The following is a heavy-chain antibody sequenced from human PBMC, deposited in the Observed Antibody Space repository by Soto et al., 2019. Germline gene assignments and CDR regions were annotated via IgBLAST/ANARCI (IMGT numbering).Heavy chain of an antibody. V-gene: IGHV3-23*01. D-gene: IGHD4-17*01. CDR2: ISGSGGST. J-gene: IGHJ4*02. Sequence: GGSLRLSCAASGFSFSSYAMSWVRQAPGKGLEWVSAISGSGGSTYYADSVKGRFTISRDNSKNTLYLQMNSLRAEDTAVYYCALPYDYGDYDLAYWGQGPLVTVSS. CDR3: ALPYDYGDYDLAY. CDR1: GFSFSSYA.